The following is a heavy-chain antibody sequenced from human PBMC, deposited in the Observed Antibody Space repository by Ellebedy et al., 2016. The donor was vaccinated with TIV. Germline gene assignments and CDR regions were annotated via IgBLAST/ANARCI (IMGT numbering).Heavy chain of an antibody. CDR3: AKGTQWLGRTCFDY. D-gene: IGHD6-19*01. J-gene: IGHJ4*02. CDR1: GFTFTSYA. V-gene: IGHV3-23*01. CDR2: LSGSGCRA. Sequence: PGGSLRLSCAASGFTFTSYAMSWVRQAPGKGLEWVSSLSGSGCRADYADSVKGRFTISRDNSKNTLYLQMNSLRAGDTAVYYCAKGTQWLGRTCFDYWGQGTLVTVSS.